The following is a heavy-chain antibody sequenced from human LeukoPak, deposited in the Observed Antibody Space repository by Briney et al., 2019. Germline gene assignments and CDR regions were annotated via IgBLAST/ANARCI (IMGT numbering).Heavy chain of an antibody. V-gene: IGHV4-34*01. CDR1: GXSFSGSY. CDR2: IIHSGST. Sequence: NPSETLSLTCAVYGXSFSGSYWSWIRQSPGKGLEWIGEIIHSGSTTYNPSLKSRVTISIDTSKNQFSLKLSSVTAADTAVYYCARGGGDWNDAYQNAFDIWDQGTMGTVSS. D-gene: IGHD1-1*01. J-gene: IGHJ3*02. CDR3: ARGGGDWNDAYQNAFDI.